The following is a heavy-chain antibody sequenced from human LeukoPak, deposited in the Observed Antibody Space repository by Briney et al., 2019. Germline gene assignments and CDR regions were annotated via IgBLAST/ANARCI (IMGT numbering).Heavy chain of an antibody. CDR1: GFTFSNYW. Sequence: PGGTLRLSCAASGFTFSNYWMSWVRQAPGKGLEWVANIKQDGSERYYVDSVKGRFTISRDNAKNSLYLQMNSLRAEDTAFYYCARPLGYCSGGSCYPNDYWGQGTLVTVSS. D-gene: IGHD2-15*01. V-gene: IGHV3-7*01. CDR3: ARPLGYCSGGSCYPNDY. J-gene: IGHJ4*02. CDR2: IKQDGSER.